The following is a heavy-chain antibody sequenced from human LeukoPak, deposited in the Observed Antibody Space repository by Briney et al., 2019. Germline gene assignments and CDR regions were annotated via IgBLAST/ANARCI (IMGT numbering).Heavy chain of an antibody. CDR3: ARDPLVVTAYDAFDI. CDR2: IYHSGST. J-gene: IGHJ3*02. V-gene: IGHV4-4*02. CDR1: GVSISSSNW. D-gene: IGHD2-21*02. Sequence: PSGTLSLTCAVSGVSISSSNWWSWVRQPPGKGLVWIGEIYHSGSTNYNPSLKSRVTISVDKSKNQFSLKLSSVTAADTAVYYCARDPLVVTAYDAFDIWGQVTMVTSLQ.